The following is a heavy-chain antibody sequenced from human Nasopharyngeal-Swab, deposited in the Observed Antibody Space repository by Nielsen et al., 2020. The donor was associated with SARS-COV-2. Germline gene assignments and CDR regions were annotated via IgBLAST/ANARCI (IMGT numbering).Heavy chain of an antibody. CDR2: ISYDGSNK. V-gene: IGHV3-30*18. J-gene: IGHJ4*02. D-gene: IGHD2-2*01. CDR3: AKDQFSYEVVPAAADY. Sequence: WIRQPPGKGLEWVAVISYDGSNKYYADSVKGRFTISRDNSKNTLYLQMNSLRAEDTAVYYCAKDQFSYEVVPAAADYWGQGTLVTVSS.